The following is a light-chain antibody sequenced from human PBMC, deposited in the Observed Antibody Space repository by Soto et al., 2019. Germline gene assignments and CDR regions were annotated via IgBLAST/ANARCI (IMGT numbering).Light chain of an antibody. V-gene: IGKV2-30*02. CDR1: QSLVHSDGIAY. J-gene: IGKJ5*01. CDR3: MQGTHWPIT. Sequence: DGVMTQYTLSLPVTLGQPASISCRSNQSLVHSDGIAYFSWFQQRPGRSPRRLIYKVSNRDSGVPARFSGSGSGTDFALKISRVEAEDVGVYYCMQGTHWPITFGQGTRLAIK. CDR2: KVS.